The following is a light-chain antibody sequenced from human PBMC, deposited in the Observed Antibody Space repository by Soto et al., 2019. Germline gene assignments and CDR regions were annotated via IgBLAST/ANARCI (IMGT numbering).Light chain of an antibody. Sequence: EIVLTQSPATLSLSPGERATLSCRASRSVGRYLAWYQHKPGQAPRLLMYDASNRATGIPARFSGSGSGTEFTLTISSLEPEDFAFYYCQQRSSWPLTFGGGTKVEIK. J-gene: IGKJ4*01. CDR2: DAS. CDR1: RSVGRY. V-gene: IGKV3-11*01. CDR3: QQRSSWPLT.